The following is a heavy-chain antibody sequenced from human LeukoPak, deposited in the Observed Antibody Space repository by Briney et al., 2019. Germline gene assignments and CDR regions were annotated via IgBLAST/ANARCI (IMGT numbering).Heavy chain of an antibody. CDR3: ADSNYWYPVDY. Sequence: GGSLRLSCAASGFTFSSYAMRWVRQAPGKGLEWVSAITGSGDSTYYADSVKGRFTISRDNSKNTLYLQMNSLRAGDTAVYYCADSNYWYPVDYWGQGTLVTVSS. V-gene: IGHV3-23*01. CDR1: GFTFSSYA. J-gene: IGHJ4*02. D-gene: IGHD4-11*01. CDR2: ITGSGDST.